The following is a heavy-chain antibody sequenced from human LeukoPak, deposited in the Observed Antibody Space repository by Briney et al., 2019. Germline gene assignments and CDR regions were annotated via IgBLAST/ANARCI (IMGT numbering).Heavy chain of an antibody. CDR1: GFTFSSYW. D-gene: IGHD4/OR15-4a*01. V-gene: IGHV3-7*01. J-gene: IGHJ4*02. Sequence: GGSLRLSCAASGFTFSSYWMTWVRQTPGKGLEWVANIEHDGSEDYFVDSVKGRFTISRDNAENSLHLQMSSLRAEDTAVYYCARSANYGGHAFFDYWGQGILVIVSS. CDR2: IEHDGSED. CDR3: ARSANYGGHAFFDY.